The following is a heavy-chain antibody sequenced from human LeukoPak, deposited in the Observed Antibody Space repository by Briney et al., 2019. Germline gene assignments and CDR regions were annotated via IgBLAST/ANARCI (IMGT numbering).Heavy chain of an antibody. CDR1: GFTFSNAW. CDR3: TTDEDYYDSSTNFDY. J-gene: IGHJ4*02. Sequence: GGSLRLSCAASGFTFSNAWMNWVRQAPGKGLEWVGRIKSKTDGGTTDYAAPVEGRFTISRDDSKNTLYLQMNSLKTEDTAVYYCTTDEDYYDSSTNFDYWGQGTLVTVSS. CDR2: IKSKTDGGTT. V-gene: IGHV3-15*07. D-gene: IGHD3-22*01.